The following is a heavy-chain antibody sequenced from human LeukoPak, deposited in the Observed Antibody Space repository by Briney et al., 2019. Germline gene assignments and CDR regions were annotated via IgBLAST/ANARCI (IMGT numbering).Heavy chain of an antibody. D-gene: IGHD3-22*01. V-gene: IGHV3-48*03. CDR3: VVGDYYDSSGYYRAFQH. CDR2: ISSSGSTI. Sequence: GGSLRLSCAASGFTFSSYEMNCVRQAPGKGLEWVSYISSSGSTIYYADSVKGRFTISRENAKNSLYLQMNSLRAEDTAVYYCVVGDYYDSSGYYRAFQHWGQGTLVTVSS. J-gene: IGHJ1*01. CDR1: GFTFSSYE.